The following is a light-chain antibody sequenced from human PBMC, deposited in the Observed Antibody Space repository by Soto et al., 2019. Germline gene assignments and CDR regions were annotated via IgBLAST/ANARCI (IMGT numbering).Light chain of an antibody. J-gene: IGKJ1*01. V-gene: IGKV1-5*02. CDR2: DAS. CDR1: EDIRGW. CDR3: QQYTSNSPWR. Sequence: DIQMTQLHSSLPTSVGDTLTIFCWASEDIRGWLAWYQQKPGMAPKLLIYDASKLGRGVPSRFSGSGSGTEFILTIYGLQPDDFATYFCQQYTSNSPWRFGHGAKVDI.